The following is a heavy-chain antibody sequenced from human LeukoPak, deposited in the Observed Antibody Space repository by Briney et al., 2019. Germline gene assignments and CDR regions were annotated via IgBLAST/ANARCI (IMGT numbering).Heavy chain of an antibody. CDR2: INPNSGGT. D-gene: IGHD2-2*02. V-gene: IGHV1-2*02. Sequence: ASVKVSCKASGYTFTSYGISWVRQAPGQGLEWMGWINPNSGGTNYAQKFQGRVTMTRDTSISTAYMELSRLRSDDTAVYYCARGPYCSSTSCYTVYFDYWGQGTLVTVSS. CDR3: ARGPYCSSTSCYTVYFDY. J-gene: IGHJ4*02. CDR1: GYTFTSYG.